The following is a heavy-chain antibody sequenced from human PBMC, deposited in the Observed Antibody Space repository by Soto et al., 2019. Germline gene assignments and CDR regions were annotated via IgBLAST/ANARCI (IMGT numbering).Heavy chain of an antibody. Sequence: QVQLVQSRAEVKKPGASVKVSCKVSGYTLTELSMHWVRQAPGKGLEWMGGFDPEDGETIYAQKFQGRVTMTEDTSTDTAYMELSSLRSEDTAVYYCATDRRIVGATTWGWGWFDPWGQGTLVTVSS. D-gene: IGHD1-26*01. J-gene: IGHJ5*02. CDR1: GYTLTELS. CDR2: FDPEDGET. CDR3: ATDRRIVGATTWGWGWFDP. V-gene: IGHV1-24*01.